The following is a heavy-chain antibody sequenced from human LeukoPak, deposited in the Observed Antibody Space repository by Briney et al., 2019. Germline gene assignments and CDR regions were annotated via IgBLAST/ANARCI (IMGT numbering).Heavy chain of an antibody. CDR3: ARGDAGTLDY. V-gene: IGHV1-8*01. Sequence: GASVKVSCKASGYTFTNYDITWVRQATGQGLECVGWMNPNSGNTGYAERFQGRVTMTRNTSISTAYMELSSLRSEDTAVYFCARGDAGTLDYWGQGTLVTVSS. CDR2: MNPNSGNT. J-gene: IGHJ4*02. CDR1: GYTFTNYD. D-gene: IGHD1-1*01.